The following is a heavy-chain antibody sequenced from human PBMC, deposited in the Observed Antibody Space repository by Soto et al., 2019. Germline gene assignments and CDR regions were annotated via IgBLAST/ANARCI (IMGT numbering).Heavy chain of an antibody. CDR1: GFTFSSHW. J-gene: IGHJ4*02. CDR2: IKEDGSEE. V-gene: IGHV3-7*01. CDR3: ARGGNYYVDQ. Sequence: EVQLVESGGGLVQPGGSLRLSCVASGFTFSSHWMSWVRQGPGKGLEWVANIKEDGSEEYYVDSVKGRFTISRDNAKNSLFLHMDSLRVEDMAVYYWARGGNYYVDQWGQATLVTVSS. D-gene: IGHD1-1*01.